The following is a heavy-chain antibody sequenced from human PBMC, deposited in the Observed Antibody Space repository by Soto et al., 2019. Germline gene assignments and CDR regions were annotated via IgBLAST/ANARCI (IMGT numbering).Heavy chain of an antibody. D-gene: IGHD2-15*01. Sequence: VKVSCKASGYTFTSYGISCVRQAPGQGLEWMGWISAYNGNTNYAQKLQGRVTMTTDTSTSTAYMELRSLRSDDTAVYYCARYCSGGSCYSASFDYWGQGTLVTVSS. J-gene: IGHJ4*02. CDR3: ARYCSGGSCYSASFDY. CDR1: GYTFTSYG. CDR2: ISAYNGNT. V-gene: IGHV1-18*01.